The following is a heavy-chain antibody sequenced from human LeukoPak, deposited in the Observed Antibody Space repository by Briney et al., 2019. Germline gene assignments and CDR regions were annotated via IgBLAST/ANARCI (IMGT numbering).Heavy chain of an antibody. CDR2: INLDGSQK. V-gene: IGHV3-7*03. CDR1: GFTFSNYW. CDR3: ARNNDMDV. J-gene: IGHJ6*02. D-gene: IGHD1/OR15-1a*01. Sequence: GGSLRLSCAASGFTFSNYWMAWVRQAPGKGPEWVANINLDGSQKYYVDSVKGRFTISRDTAKNSLYLQMNNLRAEDTGLYYCARNNDMDVWGQGTTVIVSS.